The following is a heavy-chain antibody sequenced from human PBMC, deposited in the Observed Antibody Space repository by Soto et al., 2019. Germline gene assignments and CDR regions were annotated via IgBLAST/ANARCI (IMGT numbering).Heavy chain of an antibody. D-gene: IGHD2-2*01. CDR2: ISVDGSIT. CDR3: ARSYCSSASCYSPPDY. J-gene: IGHJ4*02. Sequence: EVQLVESGGGLVQPGESLRLSCAASGLTLSNFWVNWVRQAPGKGLVWVSHISVDGSITNYADSVKGPFTISRDNAKNSVYLQMNRLRATATAMYYCARSYCSSASCYSPPDYWGQGTLVTVSS. CDR1: GLTLSNFW. V-gene: IGHV3-74*01.